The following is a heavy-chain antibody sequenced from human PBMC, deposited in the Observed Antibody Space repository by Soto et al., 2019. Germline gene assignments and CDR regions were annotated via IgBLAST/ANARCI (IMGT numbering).Heavy chain of an antibody. J-gene: IGHJ5*02. V-gene: IGHV4-4*07. D-gene: IGHD6-6*01. CDR1: GGSVTSNY. CDR2: MYISGTT. CDR3: ARERAAPSWIDP. Sequence: SETLSLTCTVSGGSVTSNYWTWIRQPAGKGLEWIGRMYISGTTDYNPSLRGRATMSVDTSKNQFSLTLTSVTAADTAVYYCARERAAPSWIDPWGRGTLVTVST.